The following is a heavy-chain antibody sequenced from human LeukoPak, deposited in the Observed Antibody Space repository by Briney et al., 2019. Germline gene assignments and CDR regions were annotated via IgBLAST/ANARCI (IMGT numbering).Heavy chain of an antibody. Sequence: SETLSLTCTVSGGPISSGDYYWSWIRQPPGKGLEWIGYIDYTGSTNYNPPLKSRVTISVDTSKSQLSLKEYSVTAADTAVYYCARTMVRGVFDYWGQGILVTVSS. V-gene: IGHV4-30-4*02. CDR1: GGPISSGDYY. CDR2: IDYTGST. D-gene: IGHD3-10*01. CDR3: ARTMVRGVFDY. J-gene: IGHJ4*02.